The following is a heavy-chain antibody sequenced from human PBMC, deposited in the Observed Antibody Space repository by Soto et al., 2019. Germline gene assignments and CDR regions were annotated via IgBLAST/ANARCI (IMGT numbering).Heavy chain of an antibody. CDR1: GFTFSSYS. CDR2: ISSSSSTI. V-gene: IGHV3-48*02. D-gene: IGHD5-12*01. J-gene: IGHJ4*02. Sequence: PGGSLRLSCAASGFTFSSYSINWVRQAPGKGLEWVSYISSSSSTIYYADSVKGRFTISRDNAKNSLYLQMHSLRDEDTAVYYCARDVGGYDTYYYFDYWGQGTLVTVSS. CDR3: ARDVGGYDTYYYFDY.